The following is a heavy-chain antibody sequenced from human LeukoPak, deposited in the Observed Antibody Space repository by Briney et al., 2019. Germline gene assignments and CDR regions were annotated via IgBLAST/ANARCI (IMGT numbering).Heavy chain of an antibody. J-gene: IGHJ4*02. D-gene: IGHD6-6*01. CDR3: ARAGAARDY. Sequence: SGGSLRLSCAASGFTFSSYSMNWVRQAPGKGLEWVSSISSSSSHIYYADSVKGRFTISRDNAKNSLYLQMNSLRAEDTAVYYCARAGAARDYWGQGTLVTVSS. CDR2: ISSSSSHI. V-gene: IGHV3-21*01. CDR1: GFTFSSYS.